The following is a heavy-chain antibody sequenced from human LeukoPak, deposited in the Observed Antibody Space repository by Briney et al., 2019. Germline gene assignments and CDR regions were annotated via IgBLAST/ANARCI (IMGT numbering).Heavy chain of an antibody. Sequence: ASVKVSCKASGYTFTNYHINWVRQASGQGLEWMTWINPDTGDKGYARKFQDRVTITTATSISTAYMELSSLSSEDTAVYFCARTTSMTASGYDYWGQGTLVSVSS. J-gene: IGHJ4*02. V-gene: IGHV1-8*03. CDR1: GYTFTNYH. CDR2: INPDTGDK. D-gene: IGHD2-21*02. CDR3: ARTTSMTASGYDY.